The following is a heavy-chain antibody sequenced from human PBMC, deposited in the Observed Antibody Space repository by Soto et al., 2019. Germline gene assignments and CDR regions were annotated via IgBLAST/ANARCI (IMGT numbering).Heavy chain of an antibody. Sequence: SQTLSLTCAISGDSVSSNSAAWNWIRQSPSRGLEWLGRTYYRSKWYNDYAVSVKSRVTINPDTSKNQFSLQLNSVTPEDTAVDYCARGPQGVAARPINWFDSWGQGTLVTVSS. CDR1: GDSVSSNSAA. CDR2: TYYRSKWYN. J-gene: IGHJ5*01. D-gene: IGHD6-6*01. V-gene: IGHV6-1*01. CDR3: ARGPQGVAARPINWFDS.